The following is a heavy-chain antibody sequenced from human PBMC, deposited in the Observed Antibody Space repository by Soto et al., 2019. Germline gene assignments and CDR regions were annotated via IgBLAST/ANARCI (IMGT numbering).Heavy chain of an antibody. J-gene: IGHJ4*01. CDR2: ISASGSNT. CDR1: LFTFSSYA. CDR3: AKKPIQYYFDF. V-gene: IGHV3-23*01. Sequence: VGSLRLSCSSSLFTFSSYAMSLVRQAPGKGLEWVSGISASGSNTNYADSVKGRFTISRDNSKSTLFLQMNSLRAEDTAVYYCAKKPIQYYFDFWGHGTLVTVSS.